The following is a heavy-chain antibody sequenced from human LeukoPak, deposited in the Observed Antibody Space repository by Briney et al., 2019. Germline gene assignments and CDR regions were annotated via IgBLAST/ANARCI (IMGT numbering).Heavy chain of an antibody. J-gene: IGHJ4*02. Sequence: SGTLSLTCAVSGYSISSGYYWGWIRQPPGKGLEWIESIYHSGSTYYNPSLKSRVTISVDTSKNQFSLKLSSVTAADTAVYYCARLVATIGNIDYWGQGTLVTVSS. V-gene: IGHV4-38-2*01. CDR3: ARLVATIGNIDY. CDR2: IYHSGST. CDR1: GYSISSGYY. D-gene: IGHD5-12*01.